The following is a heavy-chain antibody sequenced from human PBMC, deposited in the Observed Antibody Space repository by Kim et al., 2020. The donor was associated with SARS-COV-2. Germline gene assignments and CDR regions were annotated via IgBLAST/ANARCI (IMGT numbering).Heavy chain of an antibody. Sequence: SETLSLTCAVYGGSFSGYYWSWIRQPPGKGLEWIGEINHSGSTNYNPSLKSRVTISVDTSKNQFSLKLSSVTAADTAVYYCARARSGWRYFDLWGRGTLV. J-gene: IGHJ2*01. D-gene: IGHD1-26*01. CDR2: INHSGST. CDR3: ARARSGWRYFDL. CDR1: GGSFSGYY. V-gene: IGHV4-34*01.